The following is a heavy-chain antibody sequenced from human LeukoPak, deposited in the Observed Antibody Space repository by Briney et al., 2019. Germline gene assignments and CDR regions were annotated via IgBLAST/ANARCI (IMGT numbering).Heavy chain of an antibody. CDR3: ASLVRGLFDY. CDR2: INSDGSRT. CDR1: GFTFSNYW. D-gene: IGHD3-10*01. J-gene: IGHJ4*02. V-gene: IGHV3-74*01. Sequence: GGSLRLSCAASGFTFSNYWMHWVRQTPGTGPVWVSRINSDGSRTTYADSVKGRFTISRDNAKNTLYLQMNSLRAEDTAVYYCASLVRGLFDYWGQGTLVTVSS.